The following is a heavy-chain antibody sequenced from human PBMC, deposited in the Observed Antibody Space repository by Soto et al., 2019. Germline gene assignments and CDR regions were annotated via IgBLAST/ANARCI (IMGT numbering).Heavy chain of an antibody. Sequence: PGGSLRLSCAASGFTFSNYAMNWVRQAPGKGLEWVAIIGGIGQYAFYADSVKGRFTFSRDNYKNTIYLEMNNPRTEDTAIYFCAKGGTSHISGIDAWGPGTAVTVSS. CDR1: GFTFSNYA. J-gene: IGHJ6*02. D-gene: IGHD3-16*01. V-gene: IGHV3-23*01. CDR3: AKGGTSHISGIDA. CDR2: IGGIGQYA.